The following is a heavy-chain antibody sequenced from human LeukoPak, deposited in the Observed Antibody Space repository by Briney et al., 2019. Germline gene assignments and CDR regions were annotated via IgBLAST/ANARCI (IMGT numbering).Heavy chain of an antibody. CDR3: AKNTQYSGYYDC. Sequence: GSLRLSCAASGFTFSSYPMTWVRQAPGKGPEWVSFISDSGGITYYADSVKGRFTISRDNSKNTLYLQMNSLRAADTAVYYCAKNTQYSGYYDCWGQGTLVAVSS. V-gene: IGHV3-23*01. J-gene: IGHJ4*02. CDR2: ISDSGGIT. CDR1: GFTFSSYP. D-gene: IGHD6-6*01.